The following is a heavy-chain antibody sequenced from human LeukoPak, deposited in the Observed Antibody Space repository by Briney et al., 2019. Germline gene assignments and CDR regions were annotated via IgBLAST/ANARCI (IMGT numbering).Heavy chain of an antibody. CDR3: ARGQLWPDY. J-gene: IGHJ4*02. V-gene: IGHV4-38-2*02. Sequence: SETLSLTCTVSAYSISSGYYWGWIRQPPGKGLEWIGSIYHSGSTYYNPSLKSRVTISVDTSKNQFSLKLSFVTAADTAIYYCARGQLWPDYWGQGTLVTVSS. CDR1: AYSISSGYY. D-gene: IGHD5-18*01. CDR2: IYHSGST.